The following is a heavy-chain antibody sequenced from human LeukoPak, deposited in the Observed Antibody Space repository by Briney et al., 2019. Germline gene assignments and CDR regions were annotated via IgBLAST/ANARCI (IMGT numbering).Heavy chain of an antibody. D-gene: IGHD6-19*01. V-gene: IGHV1-46*01. CDR2: INPSGGST. CDR3: ARAKPGYSSGWNGVSDY. CDR1: GYTFTSYY. J-gene: IGHJ4*02. Sequence: GASVKVSCKASGYTFTSYYMHWVRQAPGQGLEWMGIINPSGGSTSYAQKFQGRVTMTRNTSISTAYMELSSLRSEDTAVYYCARAKPGYSSGWNGVSDYWGQGTLVTVSS.